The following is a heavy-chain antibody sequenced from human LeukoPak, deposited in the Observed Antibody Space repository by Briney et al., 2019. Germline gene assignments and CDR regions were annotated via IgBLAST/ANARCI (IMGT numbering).Heavy chain of an antibody. D-gene: IGHD6-13*01. Sequence: GESLKISCKASGYIFTSYWIAWGRQVPGKGLGWMGIIYPGGSDTRYSPSFQGQVTISADKSISTAYLQWSSLKASDTAMYYCARPLWSSSWSPLDYWGQGTLVTVSS. CDR1: GYIFTSYW. J-gene: IGHJ4*02. CDR2: IYPGGSDT. CDR3: ARPLWSSSWSPLDY. V-gene: IGHV5-51*01.